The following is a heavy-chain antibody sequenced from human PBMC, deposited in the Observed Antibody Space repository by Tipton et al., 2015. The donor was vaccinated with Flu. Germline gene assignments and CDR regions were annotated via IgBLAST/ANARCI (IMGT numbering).Heavy chain of an antibody. D-gene: IGHD6-6*01. Sequence: TLSLTCTVSGGSLSSYYWSWIRQPAVKGLEWIGRIYTSGSTNYTPSLKSRVTMSVDTSKNQFSLKLYSVTAADTAVYYCAKDRLSRGFDPWGQGTLVTVSS. CDR1: GGSLSSYY. CDR3: AKDRLSRGFDP. V-gene: IGHV4-4*07. J-gene: IGHJ5*02. CDR2: IYTSGST.